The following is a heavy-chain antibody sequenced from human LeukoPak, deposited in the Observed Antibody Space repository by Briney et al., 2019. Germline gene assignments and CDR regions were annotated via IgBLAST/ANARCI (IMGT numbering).Heavy chain of an antibody. J-gene: IGHJ6*02. CDR2: IYGDGST. V-gene: IGHV3-53*05. Sequence: EGSLRLSCAASGLIVSSNYMSWVRQAPGKGLEWVSIIYGDGSTYYADSMKGRFTISRDNAKNSLYLQMNSLRAEGAALYYCAKDFSASLPSGSSQYHFYYYGMDVWGQGTTVTVSS. CDR1: GLIVSSNY. D-gene: IGHD3-10*01. CDR3: AKDFSASLPSGSSQYHFYYYGMDV.